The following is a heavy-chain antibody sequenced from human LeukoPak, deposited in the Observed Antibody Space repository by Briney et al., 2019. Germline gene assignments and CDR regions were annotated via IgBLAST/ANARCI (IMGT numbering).Heavy chain of an antibody. CDR2: ISAYNGNT. Sequence: ASVKVSCKASGYTFASYDIIWVRQAPGQGLEWMGWISAYNGNTNYAQKLQGRVTMTTDTSTSTSYMELRSLRSDDTAVYYCARGFPKATSSSCDYWGQGTLVTVSS. CDR1: GYTFASYD. V-gene: IGHV1-18*01. J-gene: IGHJ4*02. D-gene: IGHD6-13*01. CDR3: ARGFPKATSSSCDY.